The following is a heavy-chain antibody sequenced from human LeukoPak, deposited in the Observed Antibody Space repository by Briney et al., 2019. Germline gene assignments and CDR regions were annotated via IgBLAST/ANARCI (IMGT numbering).Heavy chain of an antibody. CDR3: ARASSTPGSGYYPFDY. Sequence: SETLSLTCTVSGGSISSSSYYWGWIRQPPGKGLEWIGYIYYTGITNYNPSLRSRVILSVDTSKNQFSLRLRSVTAADTAVYFCARASSTPGSGYYPFDYWGQGTLVTVSS. CDR1: GGSISSSSYY. CDR2: IYYTGIT. D-gene: IGHD3-3*01. J-gene: IGHJ4*02. V-gene: IGHV4-61*05.